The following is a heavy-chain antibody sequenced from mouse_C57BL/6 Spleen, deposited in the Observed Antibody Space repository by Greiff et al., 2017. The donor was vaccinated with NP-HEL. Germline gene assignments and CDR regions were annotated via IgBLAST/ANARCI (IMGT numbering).Heavy chain of an antibody. CDR1: GYTFTDHT. CDR3: ARWSESLYAMDY. Sequence: VHLVESDAELVKPGASAKISCKVSGYTFTDHTIHWMKQRPEQGLEWIGYIYPRDGSTKYNEKFKGKATLTADKSSSTAYMQLNSLTSEDSAVYFCARWSESLYAMDYWGQGTSVTVSS. V-gene: IGHV1-78*01. J-gene: IGHJ4*01. CDR2: IYPRDGST.